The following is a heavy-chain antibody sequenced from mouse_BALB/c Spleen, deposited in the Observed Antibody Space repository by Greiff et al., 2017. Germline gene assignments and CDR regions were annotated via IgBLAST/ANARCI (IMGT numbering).Heavy chain of an antibody. CDR2: IRNKANGYTT. J-gene: IGHJ4*01. V-gene: IGHV7-3*02. CDR1: GFTFTDYY. CDR3: ARGIWLRSAMDY. Sequence: EVKLMESGGGLVQPGGSLRLSCATSGFTFTDYYMSWVRQPPGKALEWLGFIRNKANGYTTEYSASVKGRFTISRDNSQSILYLQMNTLRAEDSATYYCARGIWLRSAMDYWGQGTSVTVSS. D-gene: IGHD2-2*01.